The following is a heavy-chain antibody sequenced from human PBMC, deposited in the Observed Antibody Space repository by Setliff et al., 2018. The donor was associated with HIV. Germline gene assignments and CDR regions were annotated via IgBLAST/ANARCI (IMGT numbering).Heavy chain of an antibody. J-gene: IGHJ4*02. CDR1: GFTFTDYT. CDR2: ITSGSTYV. CDR3: ARQGNWEFDY. Sequence: GGSLRLSCAASGFTFTDYTMNWVRQAPGKELEWVSSITSGSTYVNYADSVKGRFSISRDNSKNSLYLQMISLRAEDTALYYCARQGNWEFDYWGQGTLVTVSS. V-gene: IGHV3-21*01. D-gene: IGHD7-27*01.